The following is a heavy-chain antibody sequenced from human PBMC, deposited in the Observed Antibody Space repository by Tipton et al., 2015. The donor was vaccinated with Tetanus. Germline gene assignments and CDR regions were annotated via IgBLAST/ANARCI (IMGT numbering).Heavy chain of an antibody. CDR1: GFTFSSYA. V-gene: IGHV3-23*01. Sequence: SLRLSCAASGFTFSSYAMSWVRQAPGKGLEWVSAISGSGGSTYYADSVKGRFTISRDNSKNTLYLQMNSLRAEDTAVYYCAKYPPHSSGYYVVAPPDYWGQGTLVTVSS. J-gene: IGHJ4*02. D-gene: IGHD3-22*01. CDR3: AKYPPHSSGYYVVAPPDY. CDR2: ISGSGGST.